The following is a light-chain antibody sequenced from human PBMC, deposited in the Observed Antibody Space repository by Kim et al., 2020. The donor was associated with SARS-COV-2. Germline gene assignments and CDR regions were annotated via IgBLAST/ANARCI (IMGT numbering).Light chain of an antibody. CDR3: QSYDGTSAV. CDR2: KDH. J-gene: IGLJ3*02. V-gene: IGLV6-57*03. Sequence: GKTVAMSCTRSRGNFASSYMQWIQQRPGSVPTTVIFKDHQRPSGVPDRFSGSVASSSNSASLTISGLKTEDEADYYCQSYDGTSAVFGGGTKLTVL. CDR1: RGNFASSY.